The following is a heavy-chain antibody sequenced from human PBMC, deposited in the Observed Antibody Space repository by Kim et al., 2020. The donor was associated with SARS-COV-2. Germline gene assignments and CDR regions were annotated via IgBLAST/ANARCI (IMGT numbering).Heavy chain of an antibody. CDR2: IWYDGSNK. V-gene: IGHV3-33*01. Sequence: GGSLRLSCAASGFTFSNYDMHWVRQAPGKGLEWVAVIWYDGSNKYYADSVKGRFTISRDNSKNTLYLQMNSLGAEDTAVYYCARDLSSSWVENWFDPWGQGTLVTVSS. CDR3: ARDLSSSWVENWFDP. J-gene: IGHJ5*02. D-gene: IGHD6-13*01. CDR1: GFTFSNYD.